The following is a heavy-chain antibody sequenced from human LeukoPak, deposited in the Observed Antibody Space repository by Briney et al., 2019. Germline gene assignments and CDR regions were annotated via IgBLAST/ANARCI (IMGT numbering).Heavy chain of an antibody. CDR1: GGSISSGGYY. CDR2: ISHSGST. CDR3: ATAVNGVSFN. D-gene: IGHD2-8*01. Sequence: PSQTLSLTCTVSGGSISSGGYYWSWIRQPPGKGLEWIGFISHSGSTNYNPSLKSRVTISVDTSKNQFSLKLSSVTAADTAVYYCATAVNGVSFNWGQGTLVTVSS. V-gene: IGHV4-30-2*01. J-gene: IGHJ4*02.